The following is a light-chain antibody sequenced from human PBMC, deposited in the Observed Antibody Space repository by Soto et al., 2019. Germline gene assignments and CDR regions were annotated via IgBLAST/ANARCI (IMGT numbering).Light chain of an antibody. CDR2: AAS. CDR3: QQYNDWVTWT. J-gene: IGKJ1*01. Sequence: EIVMTQSPATLSVSPGERATLSCRTSQSVRSNLAWFQQKPGQPPRLLIYAASTMATGIPDRFSGGGSGAEFSLTIVGLQSEEFAIYYCQQYNDWVTWTFGQGTKVDIK. V-gene: IGKV3D-15*01. CDR1: QSVRSN.